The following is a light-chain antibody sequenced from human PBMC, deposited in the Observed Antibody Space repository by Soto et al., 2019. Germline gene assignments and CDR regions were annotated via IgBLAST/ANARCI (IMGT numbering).Light chain of an antibody. V-gene: IGKV3-15*01. Sequence: EIVMSQSPVTLPVSPGERATLSCRASQSVSSNLAWYQQKPGQAPRLLIYGASTRATGIPARFSGSGSGTEFTLTISSLQSEDFAVYYCQQYYDWPITFGQGTRLEIK. J-gene: IGKJ5*01. CDR1: QSVSSN. CDR2: GAS. CDR3: QQYYDWPIT.